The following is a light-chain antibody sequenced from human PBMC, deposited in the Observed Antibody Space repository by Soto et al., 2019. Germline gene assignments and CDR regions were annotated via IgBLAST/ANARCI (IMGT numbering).Light chain of an antibody. CDR2: GNS. Sequence: QSVLTQPPSVSGTPGQRVTISCSGSSSNVGSNTVHWYQQVPGTAPKLLIYGNSNRPSGVPDRFSGSKSGTSASLAITGLQAEDEADYYCQSYDSSLSGGVVFGGGTKLTVL. J-gene: IGLJ2*01. CDR3: QSYDSSLSGGVV. V-gene: IGLV1-40*01. CDR1: SSNVGSNT.